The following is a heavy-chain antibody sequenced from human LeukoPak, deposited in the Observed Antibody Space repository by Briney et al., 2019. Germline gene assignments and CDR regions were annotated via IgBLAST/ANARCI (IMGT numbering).Heavy chain of an antibody. V-gene: IGHV4-59*08. Sequence: SETLSLTCTASGGSISSYYWSWIRQPPGKGLEWIGYIYYSGSTNYNPSLKSRVTISVDTSKNQFSLKLSSVTAADTAVYYCARLLYDDFWSGPLMDVWGKGTTVTVSS. CDR3: ARLLYDDFWSGPLMDV. J-gene: IGHJ6*03. CDR2: IYYSGST. CDR1: GGSISSYY. D-gene: IGHD3-3*01.